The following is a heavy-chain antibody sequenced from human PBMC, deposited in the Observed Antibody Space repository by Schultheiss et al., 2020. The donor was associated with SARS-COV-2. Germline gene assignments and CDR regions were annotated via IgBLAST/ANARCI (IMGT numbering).Heavy chain of an antibody. CDR2: IYPGDSDT. Sequence: GESLKISCKGSGYSFTNHWIGWVRQMPGKGLEWMGIIYPGDSDTRYSPSFQGQVTISADKSISTAYLQWSSLKASDTAMYYCASLWDDILTGYFYYYYGMDVWGQGTTVTVSS. CDR3: ASLWDDILTGYFYYYYGMDV. J-gene: IGHJ6*02. D-gene: IGHD3-9*01. CDR1: GYSFTNHW. V-gene: IGHV5-51*01.